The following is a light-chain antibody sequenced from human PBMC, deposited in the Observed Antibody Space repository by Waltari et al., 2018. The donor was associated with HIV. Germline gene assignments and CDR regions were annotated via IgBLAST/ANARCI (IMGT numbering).Light chain of an antibody. CDR1: SNYIGGYTL. CDR3: SSYTSSNTLI. J-gene: IGLJ2*01. CDR2: EVS. Sequence: QSALTQPASVSGSPGQSLTLSCPCTSNYIGGYTLVSWYQHPPGKAPKLMISEVSTRPSGVSDRFSGSKSGNTASLTISGLQAEDEADYYCSSYTSSNTLIFGGGTRLTVL. V-gene: IGLV2-14*01.